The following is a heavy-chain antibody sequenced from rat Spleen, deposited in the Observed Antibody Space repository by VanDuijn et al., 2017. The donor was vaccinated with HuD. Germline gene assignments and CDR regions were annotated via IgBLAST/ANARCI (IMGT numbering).Heavy chain of an antibody. V-gene: IGHV5-58*01. D-gene: IGHD4-3*01. CDR3: ARPRHNSGYAWFAY. CDR1: GFTFSSYW. J-gene: IGHJ3*01. Sequence: EVQLVESDGGLVQPGRSLKLSCSASGFTFSSYWMYWVRQAPGKGLEWVSSINTDGGTTDYPDSVKGRFTISRDNAENTVYLQMNSLRSEDTATYYCARPRHNSGYAWFAYWGQGTLVTVSS. CDR2: INTDGGTT.